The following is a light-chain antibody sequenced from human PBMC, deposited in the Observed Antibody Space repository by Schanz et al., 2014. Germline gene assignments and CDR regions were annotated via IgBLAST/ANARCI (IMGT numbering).Light chain of an antibody. CDR2: DAS. V-gene: IGKV3-11*01. Sequence: EVVLTQSPATLSLAPGEKATLSCRASQSVTSYVAWYQHKNGQAPRLLIYDASARATGVPARFSGSGSGTDFTLTISGLEPDDSAIYYCQQRSNWSFKFGPGTKVEIK. CDR3: QQRSNWSFK. CDR1: QSVTSY. J-gene: IGKJ3*01.